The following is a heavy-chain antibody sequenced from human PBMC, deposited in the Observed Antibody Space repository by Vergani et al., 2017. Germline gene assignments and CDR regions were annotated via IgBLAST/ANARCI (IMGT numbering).Heavy chain of an antibody. D-gene: IGHD3-10*01. CDR2: IRADTGYT. CDR1: GYTFFNYG. Sequence: QGQLVQSGPEVKRPGASVKVSCKTSGYTFFNYGVNWIRRAPRQGFEWLGWIRADTGYTKYSERLQDRVTLTTDSSTNTAYMELRSLKSDDTAVYYCARDGTYYYGSGSFYLFDYWGQGTLVTVSS. V-gene: IGHV1-18*04. J-gene: IGHJ4*02. CDR3: ARDGTYYYGSGSFYLFDY.